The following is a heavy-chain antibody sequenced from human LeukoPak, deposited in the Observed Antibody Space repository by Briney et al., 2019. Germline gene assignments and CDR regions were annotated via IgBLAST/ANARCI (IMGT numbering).Heavy chain of an antibody. CDR2: ISSGSSYI. CDR3: ARDAPSDDYGDYDPFDY. V-gene: IGHV3-21*01. CDR1: GFTFSSYS. D-gene: IGHD4-17*01. J-gene: IGHJ4*02. Sequence: GGSLRLSCAASGFTFSSYSMNWVRQAPGKGLEWVSSISSGSSYIYYADSVKGRFTISRDNAKNSLYLQMNSLRAEDTAVYYCARDAPSDDYGDYDPFDYWGQGTLVTVSS.